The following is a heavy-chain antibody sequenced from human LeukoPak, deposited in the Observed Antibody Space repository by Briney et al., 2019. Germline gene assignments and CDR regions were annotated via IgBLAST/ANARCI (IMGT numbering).Heavy chain of an antibody. D-gene: IGHD4-17*01. CDR1: GFTFSSYA. V-gene: IGHV3-30-3*01. Sequence: GGSLRLSCAASGFTFSSYAMHWVRQAPGKGLEWVAVISYDGSNKYYADSVKGRFTISRDNSKNTLYLQMNSLRAEDTAVYYCARDPYLVTTRGNWFDPWGQGILVTVSS. CDR3: ARDPYLVTTRGNWFDP. J-gene: IGHJ5*02. CDR2: ISYDGSNK.